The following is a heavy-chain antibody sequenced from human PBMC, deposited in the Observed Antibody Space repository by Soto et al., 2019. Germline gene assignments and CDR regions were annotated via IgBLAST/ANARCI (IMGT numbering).Heavy chain of an antibody. CDR2: ISWNSGSI. J-gene: IGHJ4*02. CDR1: GFPFSSYA. CDR3: AKDHCSSTSCYEGYFDY. V-gene: IGHV3-9*01. Sequence: SLRLSCAASGFPFSSYAMHWVRQAPGKGLEWVSGISWNSGSIGHADSVKGRFTISRDNAKNSLYLQMNSLRAEDTALYYCAKDHCSSTSCYEGYFDYWGQGTLVTVSS. D-gene: IGHD2-2*01.